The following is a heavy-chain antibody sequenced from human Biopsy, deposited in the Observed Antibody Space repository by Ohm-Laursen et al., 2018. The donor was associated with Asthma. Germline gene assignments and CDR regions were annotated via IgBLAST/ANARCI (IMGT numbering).Heavy chain of an antibody. Sequence: GSLRLSCAASGFTFSSYWMSWARQAPGKGLEWVANINLDASEKNYVDSVKGRFTISRDNAQNSLHLQMNSLRAEDTAVYYCAKVYDYAYHYDAFDIWGQGTMVTVSS. CDR2: INLDASEK. V-gene: IGHV3-7*02. J-gene: IGHJ3*02. CDR1: GFTFSSYW. CDR3: AKVYDYAYHYDAFDI. D-gene: IGHD4-17*01.